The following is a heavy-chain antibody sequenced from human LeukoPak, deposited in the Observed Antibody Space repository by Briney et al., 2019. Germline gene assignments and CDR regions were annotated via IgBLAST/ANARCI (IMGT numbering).Heavy chain of an antibody. CDR1: GGSVSSGDYY. J-gene: IGHJ4*02. CDR2: IYYSGST. V-gene: IGHV4-30-4*08. CDR3: ARAIQLWRWFDY. D-gene: IGHD5-18*01. Sequence: PSQTLSLTCTVSGGSVSSGDYYWSWIRQPPGKGLEWIGYIYYSGSTYYNPSLKRRVTISVDTSKNQFSLKLSSVTAADTAVYYCARAIQLWRWFDYWGQGTLVTVSS.